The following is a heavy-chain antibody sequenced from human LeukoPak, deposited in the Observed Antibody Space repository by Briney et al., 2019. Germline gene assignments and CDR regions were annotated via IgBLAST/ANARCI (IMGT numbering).Heavy chain of an antibody. Sequence: GGSLRLSCAASGFTFSSYDMNWVRQAPGKGLEWVSLINWNGFSTNYADSVKGRFTISRDNIKNSLYMQMNSLRTEDTALYYCVKDNYGPLDYWGQGTLVTVSS. V-gene: IGHV3-43*01. CDR3: VKDNYGPLDY. D-gene: IGHD3-16*01. CDR2: INWNGFST. CDR1: GFTFSSYD. J-gene: IGHJ4*02.